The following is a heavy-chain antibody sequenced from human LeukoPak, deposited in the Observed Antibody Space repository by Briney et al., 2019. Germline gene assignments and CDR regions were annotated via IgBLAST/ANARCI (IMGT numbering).Heavy chain of an antibody. CDR3: ARTRESAARYYYYYMDV. J-gene: IGHJ6*03. Sequence: ASVKVSCKASGYTFTGYYMHWVRQAPGQGLEWMGWINPNSGGTNYAQKFQGRVTMTRDTSISTAYMELSRLRSDDTAVYYCARTRESAARYYYYYMDVWGKGTTVTVSS. D-gene: IGHD2-2*01. CDR1: GYTFTGYY. V-gene: IGHV1-2*02. CDR2: INPNSGGT.